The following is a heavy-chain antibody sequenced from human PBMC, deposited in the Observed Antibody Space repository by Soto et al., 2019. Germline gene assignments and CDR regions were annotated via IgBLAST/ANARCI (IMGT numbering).Heavy chain of an antibody. CDR3: ARDLWVEPELYYYGMDV. CDR1: GDSISSADYY. CDR2: IFYSGTT. J-gene: IGHJ6*02. V-gene: IGHV4-30-4*01. Sequence: SETLSLTSTVSGDSISSADYYWSWIRRTPGKGLEWIGHIFYSGTTYYNPSLKSRLTISVDTSKNHFSLRLTSVTAADTAVYYCARDLWVEPELYYYGMDVWGQGTTVTVSS. D-gene: IGHD1-1*01.